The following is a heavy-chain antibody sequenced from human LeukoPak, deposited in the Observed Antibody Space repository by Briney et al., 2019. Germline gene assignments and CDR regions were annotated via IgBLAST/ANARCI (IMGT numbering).Heavy chain of an antibody. J-gene: IGHJ5*02. V-gene: IGHV1-3*01. CDR3: ARDQDSSGWNWFDP. CDR2: INAGSGNT. Sequence: ASVKVSCKASGYTFSSYAMHWVRQAPGQRLEWMGWINAGSGNTKYSQKFQGGVTITRDTSASTAYMELSSLRSEDTAVYYCARDQDSSGWNWFDPWGQGTLVTVSS. D-gene: IGHD6-19*01. CDR1: GYTFSSYA.